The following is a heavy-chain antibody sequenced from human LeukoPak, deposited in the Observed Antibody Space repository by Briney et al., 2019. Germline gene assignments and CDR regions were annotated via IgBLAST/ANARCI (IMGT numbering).Heavy chain of an antibody. V-gene: IGHV1-8*01. Sequence: RASVKVSCKASGYTFTSYDINWVRQATGQGLEWMGWMNPNSGNTGYAQKFQGRVTITTDESTSTAYMELSSLRSEDTAVYYCARDKRYCSSTSCYTGAYWGQGTLVTVSS. J-gene: IGHJ4*02. CDR2: MNPNSGNT. CDR3: ARDKRYCSSTSCYTGAY. CDR1: GYTFTSYD. D-gene: IGHD2-2*02.